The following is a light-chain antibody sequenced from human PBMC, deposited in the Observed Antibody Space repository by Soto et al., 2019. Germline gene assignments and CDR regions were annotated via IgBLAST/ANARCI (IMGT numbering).Light chain of an antibody. CDR3: LQYNSYPWT. CDR1: QSISSW. Sequence: DIQMTQSPSTLSASVGDRVTITCRASQSISSWLAWYQQKAGKAPTLLMYKASSIESGVASSFNSSGSATEFTLTISRVHPDDFAIYYCLQYNSYPWTFGQGTKVEIK. V-gene: IGKV1-5*03. J-gene: IGKJ1*01. CDR2: KAS.